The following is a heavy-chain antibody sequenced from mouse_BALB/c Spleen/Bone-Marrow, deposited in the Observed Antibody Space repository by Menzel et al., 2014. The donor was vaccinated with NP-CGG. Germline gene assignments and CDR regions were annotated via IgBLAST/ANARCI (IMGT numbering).Heavy chain of an antibody. J-gene: IGHJ2*01. D-gene: IGHD2-1*01. CDR1: GFTFSSYT. Sequence: EVKLVESGGGLVQPGGSLKLSCAASGFTFSSYTMSWVRQTPEKRLEWVAYISNGGGSTYYPDTVKGRFTISRDNAKNTLYLQISSLKSEDTAMYYCARQIYFPYSDYWGQGTTLTVSS. V-gene: IGHV5-12-2*01. CDR2: ISNGGGST. CDR3: ARQIYFPYSDY.